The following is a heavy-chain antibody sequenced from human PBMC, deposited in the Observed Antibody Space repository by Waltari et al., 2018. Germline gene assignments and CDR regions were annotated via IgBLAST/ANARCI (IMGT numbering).Heavy chain of an antibody. Sequence: QVQLVESGGGVVQPGRSLRLSCAASGFTFSSYGIHWVRQAPGKGLEWVAVISYDGSNKYYADSVKGRFTISRDNSKNTLYLQMNSLRAEDTAVYYCAKDLGAVAGSFGYWGQGTLVTVSS. D-gene: IGHD6-19*01. V-gene: IGHV3-30*18. CDR2: ISYDGSNK. CDR3: AKDLGAVAGSFGY. CDR1: GFTFSSYG. J-gene: IGHJ4*02.